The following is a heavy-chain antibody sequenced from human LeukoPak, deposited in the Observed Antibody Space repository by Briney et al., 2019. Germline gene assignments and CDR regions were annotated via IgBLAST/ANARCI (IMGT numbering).Heavy chain of an antibody. CDR3: ARWGRYYYGSGSYCNYYYYYYMDV. D-gene: IGHD3-10*01. V-gene: IGHV4-34*01. Sequence: SETLSLTCAVYGGSFSGYYWSWIRQPPGKGLEWIGEINHSGSTNYNPSLKSRVTISVDTSKNQFSLKLSSVTAADTAVYYCARWGRYYYGSGSYCNYYYYYYMDVWGKGTTVTVSS. J-gene: IGHJ6*03. CDR1: GGSFSGYY. CDR2: INHSGST.